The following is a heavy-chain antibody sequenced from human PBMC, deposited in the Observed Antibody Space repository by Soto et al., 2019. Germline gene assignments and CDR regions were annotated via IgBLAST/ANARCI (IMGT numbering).Heavy chain of an antibody. Sequence: EVQLVESGGGLVQPGGSLKLSCAASGFTFSGSAMHWVRQASGKGLEWVGRIRSKANSYATAYAASVKGRFTISRDDSKNTAYLQMTSLKTEDTAVYYCTPSSSSSHWGQGTLVTVSS. V-gene: IGHV3-73*02. J-gene: IGHJ4*02. D-gene: IGHD6-6*01. CDR3: TPSSSSSH. CDR1: GFTFSGSA. CDR2: IRSKANSYAT.